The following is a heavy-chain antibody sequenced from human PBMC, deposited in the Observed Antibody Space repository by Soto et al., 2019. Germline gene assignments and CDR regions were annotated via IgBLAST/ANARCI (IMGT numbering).Heavy chain of an antibody. Sequence: EVQLVESGGGLVQPGGSLKLSCAASGFTFSGSAMHWVRQASGKGLEWVGRIRSKANSYATAYAASVKGRFTISRDDSKTKAYLQMNSLKTEDTAVYYCTADTAMTNYGMDVWGQGTTVTVSS. CDR1: GFTFSGSA. CDR3: TADTAMTNYGMDV. V-gene: IGHV3-73*02. J-gene: IGHJ6*02. D-gene: IGHD5-18*01. CDR2: IRSKANSYAT.